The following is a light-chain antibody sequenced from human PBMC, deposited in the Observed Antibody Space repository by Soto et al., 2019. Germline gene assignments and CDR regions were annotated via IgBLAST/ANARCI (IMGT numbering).Light chain of an antibody. CDR3: GTWDGSRNWV. J-gene: IGLJ3*02. CDR1: SSNIGSNY. V-gene: IGLV1-51*01. CDR2: DNI. Sequence: QSVLTQSPSVSAAPGQTVTISCSGSSSNIGSNYVSWYQQFPDTAPKLLIYDNIKRPSGIPDRFSGSKSGTSATLVITGLQTGDEADYYCGTWDGSRNWVFGGGTKLTVL.